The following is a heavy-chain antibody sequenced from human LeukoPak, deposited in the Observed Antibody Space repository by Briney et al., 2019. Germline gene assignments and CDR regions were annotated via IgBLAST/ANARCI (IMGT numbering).Heavy chain of an antibody. CDR1: GYSISSGYY. D-gene: IGHD3-3*01. J-gene: IGHJ5*02. CDR3: ARLRYYDFWSGPPIFDP. CDR2: IYHSGST. V-gene: IGHV4-38-2*02. Sequence: SETLSLTCTVSGYSISSGYYWGWIRQPPGKGLEWIGSIYHSGSTYYNPSLKSRVTISVDTSKNQFSLRLSSVAAADTAVYYCARLRYYDFWSGPPIFDPWGQGTLVTVSS.